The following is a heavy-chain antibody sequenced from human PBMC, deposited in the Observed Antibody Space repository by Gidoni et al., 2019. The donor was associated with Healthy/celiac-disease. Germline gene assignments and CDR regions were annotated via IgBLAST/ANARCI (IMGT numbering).Heavy chain of an antibody. CDR3: AGGASSGGYFYDSSGYHFAY. CDR2: IYYSGST. V-gene: IGHV4-39*01. D-gene: IGHD3-22*01. Sequence: QLQLQESGPGLVKPSETLSLTCTVSGDSISSTSYYWGWIRQPPGKGRDWIANIYYSGSTNYNPSLKSRVTISVDTSKNLFSLKLSSVTAADTAVYYCAGGASSGGYFYDSSGYHFAYWGQGTLVTVSS. J-gene: IGHJ4*02. CDR1: GDSISSTSYY.